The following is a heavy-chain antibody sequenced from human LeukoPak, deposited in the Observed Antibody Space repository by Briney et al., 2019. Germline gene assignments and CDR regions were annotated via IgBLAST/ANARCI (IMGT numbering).Heavy chain of an antibody. D-gene: IGHD1-26*01. CDR2: IYTSGST. J-gene: IGHJ6*02. CDR3: ARDGRLRAGYSGYDYYGMDV. Sequence: PSQTLSLTCTVSGGSISSGSYYWSWIRQPAGKGLEWIGRIYTSGSTNYNPSLKSRVTMSVDTSKNQFSLKLSSVTAADTAVYYCARDGRLRAGYSGYDYYGMDVWGQGTTVTVSS. V-gene: IGHV4-61*02. CDR1: GGSISSGSYY.